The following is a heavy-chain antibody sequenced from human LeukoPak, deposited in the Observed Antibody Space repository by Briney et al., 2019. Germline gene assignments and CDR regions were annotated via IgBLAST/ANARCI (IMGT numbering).Heavy chain of an antibody. CDR3: ARAMMGAYYYYGMDV. Sequence: GGSLRLSCAASGFTFSSFSMSWVRQAPGMGLEWVSSINISSSYADSVKGRFTISRDNAKNSLYLQMNSLRAEDTAVYYCARAMMGAYYYYGMDVWGQGTSVTVSS. D-gene: IGHD3-22*01. CDR1: GFTFSSFS. J-gene: IGHJ6*02. V-gene: IGHV3-21*01. CDR2: INISSS.